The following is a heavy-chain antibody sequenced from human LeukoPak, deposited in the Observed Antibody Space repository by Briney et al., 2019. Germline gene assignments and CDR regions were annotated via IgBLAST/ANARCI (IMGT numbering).Heavy chain of an antibody. J-gene: IGHJ4*02. CDR1: GGSISSYY. CDR3: ARTSSSSFFDY. CDR2: IYYSGST. Sequence: SETLSLTCTVSGGSISSYYWSWIRQPPGKGLEWIGYIYYSGSTNYNPSLKSRVTISVDTSKNQFSLKLSSVTAADTAVYYCARTSSSSFFDYWGQGTLVTVSS. D-gene: IGHD6-13*01. V-gene: IGHV4-59*08.